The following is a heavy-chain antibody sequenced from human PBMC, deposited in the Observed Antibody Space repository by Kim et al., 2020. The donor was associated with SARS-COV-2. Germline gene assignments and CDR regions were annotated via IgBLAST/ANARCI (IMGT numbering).Heavy chain of an antibody. CDR2: INGDGSFM. CDR3: VREPCN. V-gene: IGHV3-11*01. D-gene: IGHD2-8*01. CDR1: GFRFSDYY. Sequence: GGSLRLSCEASGFRFSDYYMSWIRQAPGKGLEWVAYINGDGSFMKCADSVNGRFSISRDNANKSLSLQMNSLTPEDTAVYYCVREPCNWGPGTLATVSS. J-gene: IGHJ4*02.